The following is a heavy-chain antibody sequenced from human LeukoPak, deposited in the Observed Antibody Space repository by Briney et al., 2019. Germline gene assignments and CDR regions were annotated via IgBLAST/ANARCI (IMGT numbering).Heavy chain of an antibody. CDR3: ARDRESLDYVWGSYRFFDY. V-gene: IGHV3-30*03. Sequence: GRSLRLSCAASGFTFSSYGMHWVRQAPGKGLEWVAVISYDGSNKYYADSVKGRFTISRDNSKNTLYLQMNSLRAEDTAVYYCARDRESLDYVWGSYRFFDYWGQGTLVTVSS. CDR2: ISYDGSNK. J-gene: IGHJ4*02. D-gene: IGHD3-16*02. CDR1: GFTFSSYG.